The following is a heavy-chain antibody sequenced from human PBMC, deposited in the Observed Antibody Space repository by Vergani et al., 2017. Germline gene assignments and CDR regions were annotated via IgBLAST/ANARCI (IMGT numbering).Heavy chain of an antibody. J-gene: IGHJ4*02. CDR1: GGSFSGYY. CDR2: INHSGST. D-gene: IGHD3-16*01. V-gene: IGHV4-34*01. CDR3: AREEERGDNFFDY. Sequence: QVQLQQWGAGLLKPSETLSLTCAVYGGSFSGYYWSWIRQPPGKGLEWIGEINHSGSTNYNPSLKSRVTISVDTSKNQFSLKLSSVTAADTAVYYCAREEERGDNFFDYWGQGTLVTVSS.